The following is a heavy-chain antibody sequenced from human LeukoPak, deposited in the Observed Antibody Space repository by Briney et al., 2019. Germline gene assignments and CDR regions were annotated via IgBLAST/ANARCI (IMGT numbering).Heavy chain of an antibody. V-gene: IGHV1-2*02. CDR3: AREGGDGYNYYFDY. D-gene: IGHD5-24*01. Sequence: ASVKDSCKASGYTFTGYYMHWVRQAPGQGLEWMGWINPNSGGTNYAQKFQGRVTMTRDTSISTAYMELSRLRSDDTAVYYCAREGGDGYNYYFDYWGQGTLVTVSS. CDR1: GYTFTGYY. J-gene: IGHJ4*02. CDR2: INPNSGGT.